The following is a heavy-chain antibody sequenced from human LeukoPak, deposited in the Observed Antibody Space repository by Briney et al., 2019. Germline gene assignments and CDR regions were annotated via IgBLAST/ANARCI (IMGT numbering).Heavy chain of an antibody. Sequence: SETLSLTCAVYGGSFSGYYWSWIRQPPGKGLEWIGEINHSGSTNYNPSLKSRVTISVDTSKNQFSLKLSSVTAADTAVYYCARPLLTSDYGDSPGYFDLWGRGTLVTVSS. D-gene: IGHD4-17*01. V-gene: IGHV4-34*01. CDR3: ARPLLTSDYGDSPGYFDL. CDR2: INHSGST. CDR1: GGSFSGYY. J-gene: IGHJ2*01.